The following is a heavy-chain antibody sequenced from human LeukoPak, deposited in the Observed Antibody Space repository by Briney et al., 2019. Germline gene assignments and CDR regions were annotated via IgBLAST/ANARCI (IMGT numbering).Heavy chain of an antibody. CDR2: IYTSGST. CDR1: GGSISSYY. CDR3: ARDGYYDFWSGYYLDIGWFDP. J-gene: IGHJ5*02. D-gene: IGHD3-3*01. V-gene: IGHV4-4*07. Sequence: SETLSLTCTVSGGSISSYYWSWIRQPAGKGLEGIGRIYTSGSTNYNPSLKSRVTMSVDTSKNQFSLKLSSVTAADTAVYYCARDGYYDFWSGYYLDIGWFDPWGQGTLVTVSS.